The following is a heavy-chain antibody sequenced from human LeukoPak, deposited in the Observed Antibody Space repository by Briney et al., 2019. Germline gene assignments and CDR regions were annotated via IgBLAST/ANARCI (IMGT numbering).Heavy chain of an antibody. D-gene: IGHD2-21*02. CDR2: FGGSGGSI. CDR1: GFTFSTYA. J-gene: IGHJ4*02. V-gene: IGHV3-23*01. CDR3: AKSDCGGDCHLLDF. Sequence: GGSLRLSCAASGFTFSTYAMSWVRQAPGKGLEWVSHFGGSGGSILYADSVKGRFTISRDNSKNTLFLQMSSLRAEDTAVYYCAKSDCGGDCHLLDFWGQGTLVTVSS.